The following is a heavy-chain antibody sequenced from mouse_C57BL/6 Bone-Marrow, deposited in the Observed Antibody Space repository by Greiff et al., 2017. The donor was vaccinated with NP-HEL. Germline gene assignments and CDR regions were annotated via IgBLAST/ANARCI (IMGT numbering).Heavy chain of an antibody. V-gene: IGHV5-4*01. Sequence: DVHLVESGGGLVKPGGSLKLSCAASGFTFSSYAMSWVRQTPEKRLEWVATISDGGSYTYYPDNVKGRFTISRDNAKNNLYLQMSHLKSEDTAMYYCAIYDYDLAWFAYWGQGTLVTVSA. D-gene: IGHD2-4*01. J-gene: IGHJ3*01. CDR3: AIYDYDLAWFAY. CDR2: ISDGGSYT. CDR1: GFTFSSYA.